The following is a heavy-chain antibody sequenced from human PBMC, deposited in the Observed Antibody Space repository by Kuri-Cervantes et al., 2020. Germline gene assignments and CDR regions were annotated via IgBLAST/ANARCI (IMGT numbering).Heavy chain of an antibody. CDR2: ISSSGSTI. CDR3: AREMATITPGMDV. V-gene: IGHV3-48*04. J-gene: IGHJ6*02. D-gene: IGHD5-24*01. CDR1: GFTFSSYW. Sequence: GESLKISCAAPGFTFSSYWVSWVRQAPGKGLEWVSYISSSGSTIYYADSVKGRFTISRDNAKNSLYLQMNSLRAEDTAVYYCAREMATITPGMDVWGQGTTVTVSS.